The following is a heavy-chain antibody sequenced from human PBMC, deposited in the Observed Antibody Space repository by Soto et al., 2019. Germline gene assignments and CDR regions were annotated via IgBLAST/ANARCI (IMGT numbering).Heavy chain of an antibody. J-gene: IGHJ6*02. Sequence: PGGSLRLSCAASGFTFSSYAMHWVRQAPGKGLEWVAVISYDGSNKYYADSVKGRFTISRDNSKNTLYLQMNSLRAEDTAVYYCASESLPVLLWFGELPKESRNAPDVWGQGTTVTVSS. V-gene: IGHV3-30-3*01. CDR2: ISYDGSNK. CDR3: ASESLPVLLWFGELPKESRNAPDV. D-gene: IGHD3-10*01. CDR1: GFTFSSYA.